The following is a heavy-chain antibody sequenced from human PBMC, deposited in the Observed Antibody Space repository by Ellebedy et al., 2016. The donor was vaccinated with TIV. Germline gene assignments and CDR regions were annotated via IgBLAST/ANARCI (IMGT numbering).Heavy chain of an antibody. V-gene: IGHV4-59*01. J-gene: IGHJ4*02. CDR2: IHYNGNT. Sequence: MPSETLSLTCTVSGGSISSYYWSWIRQPPGKGLEWIAFIHYNGNTNYNPSLKSRVTISVDQSKNQFPLKLKSVTAADTAMYYFASGGASPKYFDHWGQGTLVTVSS. CDR1: GGSISSYY. CDR3: ASGGASPKYFDH. D-gene: IGHD3-16*01.